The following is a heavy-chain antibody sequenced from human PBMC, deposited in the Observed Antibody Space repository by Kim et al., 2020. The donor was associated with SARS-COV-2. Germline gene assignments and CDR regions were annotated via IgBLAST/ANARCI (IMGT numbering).Heavy chain of an antibody. D-gene: IGHD3-10*01. CDR1: GGSFSGYY. J-gene: IGHJ4*02. CDR2: INHSGST. Sequence: SETLSLTCAVYGGSFSGYYWSWIRQPPGKGLEWIGEINHSGSTNYNPSLKSRVTISVDTSKNQFSLKLSSVTAADTAVYYCARGRRAGITMVRGVYNYWGQGTLVTVSS. V-gene: IGHV4-34*01. CDR3: ARGRRAGITMVRGVYNY.